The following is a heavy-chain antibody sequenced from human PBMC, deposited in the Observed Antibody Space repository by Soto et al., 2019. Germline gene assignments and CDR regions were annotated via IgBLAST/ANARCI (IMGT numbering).Heavy chain of an antibody. J-gene: IGHJ4*02. CDR3: ARAPRGYYLYYFDY. CDR2: IWYDGSNK. CDR1: GFTFSSYG. D-gene: IGHD3-22*01. Sequence: PRGSLRLSCAASGFTFSSYGMHWVRQAPGKGLEWVAVIWYDGSNKYYADSVKGRFTISRDNSKNTLYLQMNSLRAEDTAVYYCARAPRGYYLYYFDYCCPGLLLTV. V-gene: IGHV3-33*01.